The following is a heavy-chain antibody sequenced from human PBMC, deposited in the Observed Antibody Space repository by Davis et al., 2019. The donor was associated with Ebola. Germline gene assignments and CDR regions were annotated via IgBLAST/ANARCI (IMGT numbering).Heavy chain of an antibody. CDR1: GFNFNTYS. J-gene: IGHJ3*02. D-gene: IGHD2/OR15-2a*01. V-gene: IGHV3-21*01. CDR2: ISYGSKYI. Sequence: GESLKISCAGSGFNFNTYSLNWVRQAPGKGLEWISSISYGSKYIYYADSVRGRFTISRDNAKNSLYLQMNSLRGDDTAVYYCVRDVTIWGQGTMVTVSS. CDR3: VRDVTI.